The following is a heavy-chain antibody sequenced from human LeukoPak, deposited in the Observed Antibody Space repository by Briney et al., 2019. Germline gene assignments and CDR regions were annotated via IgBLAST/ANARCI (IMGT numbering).Heavy chain of an antibody. D-gene: IGHD1-26*01. CDR3: ARALNTRSDFDY. CDR2: INPNSGGT. Sequence: ASVKVSCKASGYTFTGYYMDWVRQAPGQGLEWMGWINPNSGGTNYAQKFQGRVTMTRDTSISTAYMELSRLRSDDAAVYYCARALNTRSDFDYWGQGTLVTVSS. V-gene: IGHV1-2*02. J-gene: IGHJ4*02. CDR1: GYTFTGYY.